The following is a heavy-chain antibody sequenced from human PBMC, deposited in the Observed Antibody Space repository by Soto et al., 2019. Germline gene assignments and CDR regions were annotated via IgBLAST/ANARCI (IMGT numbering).Heavy chain of an antibody. CDR2: ILYDGNKK. J-gene: IGHJ6*02. Sequence: GGSLRLSCAASGFTFSSYGMHWVRQAPGKGLDWVAVILYDGNKKYYADSVKGRFTISRDNSKNTLYLQMDSLRGEDTAVYYCAKDEVLVEVVARDYYGLDVWGQGTTVTVSS. CDR3: AKDEVLVEVVARDYYGLDV. D-gene: IGHD2-15*01. V-gene: IGHV3-30*18. CDR1: GFTFSSYG.